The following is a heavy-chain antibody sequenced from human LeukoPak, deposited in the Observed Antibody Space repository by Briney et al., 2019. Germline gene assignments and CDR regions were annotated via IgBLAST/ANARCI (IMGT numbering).Heavy chain of an antibody. D-gene: IGHD3/OR15-3a*01. Sequence: GRSLRLSCAASGFTFSSYVMHWVRQAPGKGLEWVAVISYDASNKYYADSVKGRFTISSDNSKNTLYLQMNGLRGEDTAVYYCARLALDSGGYYYYYGMDVWGQGTTVTVSS. J-gene: IGHJ6*02. CDR2: ISYDASNK. CDR1: GFTFSSYV. V-gene: IGHV3-30-3*01. CDR3: ARLALDSGGYYYYYGMDV.